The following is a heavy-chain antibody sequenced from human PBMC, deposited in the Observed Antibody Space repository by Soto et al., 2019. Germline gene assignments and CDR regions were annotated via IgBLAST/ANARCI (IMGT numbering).Heavy chain of an antibody. CDR2: IYYSGST. Sequence: SETLSVTCTVSGGSISSYYWSWIRQPPGKGLEWIGYIYYSGSTNYNPSLKSRVTISVDTSKNQFSLKLSSVTAADTAVYYCAREIAVAGTGWFDPWGQGTMVTVSS. CDR1: GGSISSYY. J-gene: IGHJ5*02. CDR3: AREIAVAGTGWFDP. V-gene: IGHV4-59*01. D-gene: IGHD6-19*01.